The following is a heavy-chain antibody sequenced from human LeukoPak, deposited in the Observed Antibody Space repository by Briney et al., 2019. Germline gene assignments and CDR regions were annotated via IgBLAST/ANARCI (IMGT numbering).Heavy chain of an antibody. CDR3: ARAGTCSSTSCDGGIEY. V-gene: IGHV3-21*06. J-gene: IGHJ4*02. CDR1: GVAFSSYN. D-gene: IGHD2-2*01. CDR2: ISTTSTYI. Sequence: PGGSLRLSCAASGVAFSSYNMKWVRQAPGKGLEWFSFISTTSTYIYYADSVKGRFTVSRDNSKNLLYLQMDSRRVEDTAVYYCARAGTCSSTSCDGGIEYWGQGTLVTVSS.